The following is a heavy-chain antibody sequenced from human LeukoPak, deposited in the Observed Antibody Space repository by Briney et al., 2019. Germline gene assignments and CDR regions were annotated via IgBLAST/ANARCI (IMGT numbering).Heavy chain of an antibody. CDR2: INPNSGGT. D-gene: IGHD3-16*01. CDR1: GYTFTGYY. J-gene: IGHJ4*02. V-gene: IGHV1-2*02. Sequence: ASVKVSCKASGYTFTGYYMHRVRQAPGQGLEWMGWINPNSGGTNYAQKSQGRVTMTRDTSISTAYMELSRLRSDDTAVYYCARPLGSQGSYPLYNYWGQGTLVTVSS. CDR3: ARPLGSQGSYPLYNY.